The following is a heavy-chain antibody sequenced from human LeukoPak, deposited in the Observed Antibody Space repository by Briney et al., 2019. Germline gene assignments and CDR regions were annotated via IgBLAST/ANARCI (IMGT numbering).Heavy chain of an antibody. D-gene: IGHD3-22*01. Sequence: ASVKVSCKASGHIFTNYYMHWVRQVPGQGLEWMGIINTRGGSTSYAQKFQGRVNMTRDMSTSTVYMELSSLRSEDTAVYYCARDPPTDSSGYVFDPWGQGTLVTVSS. V-gene: IGHV1-46*01. J-gene: IGHJ5*02. CDR1: GHIFTNYY. CDR3: ARDPPTDSSGYVFDP. CDR2: INTRGGST.